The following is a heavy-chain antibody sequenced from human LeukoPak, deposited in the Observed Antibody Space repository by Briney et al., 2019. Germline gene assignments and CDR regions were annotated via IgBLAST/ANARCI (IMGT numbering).Heavy chain of an antibody. V-gene: IGHV4-34*01. D-gene: IGHD5-12*01. CDR1: GGPFSGYY. CDR3: ARGGGYSYGFGIVATPRPRAYYFDY. Sequence: SETLSLTCAVYGGPFSGYYWSWIRQPPGKGLEWIGEINHSGSTNYNPSLKSRVTISVDTSKNQFSLKLSSVTAADTAVYYCARGGGYSYGFGIVATPRPRAYYFDYWGQGTLVTVSS. J-gene: IGHJ4*02. CDR2: INHSGST.